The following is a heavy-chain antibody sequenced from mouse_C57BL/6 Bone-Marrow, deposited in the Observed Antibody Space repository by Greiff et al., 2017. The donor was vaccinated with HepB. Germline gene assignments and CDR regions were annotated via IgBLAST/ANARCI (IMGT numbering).Heavy chain of an antibody. CDR1: GYTFTDYY. CDR3: ARGGLSNY. D-gene: IGHD2-2*01. V-gene: IGHV1-19*01. J-gene: IGHJ2*01. CDR2: INPYNGGT. Sequence: EVKLHQSGPVLVKPGASVKMSCKASGYTFTDYYMNWVKQSHGKSLEWIGVINPYNGGTSYNQKFKGKATLTVDKSSSTAYMELNSLTSEDSAVYYCARGGLSNYWGQGTTLTVSS.